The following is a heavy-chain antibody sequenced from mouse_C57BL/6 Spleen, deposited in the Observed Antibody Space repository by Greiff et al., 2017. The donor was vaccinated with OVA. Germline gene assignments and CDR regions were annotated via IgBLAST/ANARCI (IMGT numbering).Heavy chain of an antibody. CDR1: GYTFTSYW. J-gene: IGHJ2*01. D-gene: IGHD1-1*01. Sequence: QVQLKQPGAELVMPGASVKLSCKASGYTFTSYWMHWVKQRPGQGLEWIGEIDPSDSYTNYNQKFKGKSTLTVDKSSSTAYMQLSSLTSEDSAVYYCARRYYGSSWGFDYWGQGTTLTVSS. CDR2: IDPSDSYT. V-gene: IGHV1-69*01. CDR3: ARRYYGSSWGFDY.